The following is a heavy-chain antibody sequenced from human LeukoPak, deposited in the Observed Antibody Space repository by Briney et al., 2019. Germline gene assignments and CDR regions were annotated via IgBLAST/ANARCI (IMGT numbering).Heavy chain of an antibody. J-gene: IGHJ4*02. D-gene: IGHD3-10*01. CDR2: IYYSGST. CDR1: GFTFSSYSMN. CDR3: ARYYGSGRDTDY. Sequence: GSLRLSCAASGFTFSSYSMNWVRQPPGKGLEWIGSIYYSGSTYYNPSLKSRVTISVDTSKNQFYLKLNSVTAADTAVYFCARYYGSGRDTDYWGQGTLVTVSS. V-gene: IGHV4-39*01.